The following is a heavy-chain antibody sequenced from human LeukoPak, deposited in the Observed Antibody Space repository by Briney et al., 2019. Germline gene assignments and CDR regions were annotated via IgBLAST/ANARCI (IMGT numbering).Heavy chain of an antibody. J-gene: IGHJ3*02. Sequence: PGGSLRLSCAASGFSVSSNSMRWVRQSPGKGLQGVSVIYSTGCTYFADSVKGRFTISRDTSRNTLYLQMNSLRAEDTAVYYCARGEGYCSSTSCYDRVEAFDIWGQGTMVTVSS. CDR3: ARGEGYCSSTSCYDRVEAFDI. CDR2: IYSTGCT. D-gene: IGHD2-2*01. CDR1: GFSVSSNS. V-gene: IGHV3-53*01.